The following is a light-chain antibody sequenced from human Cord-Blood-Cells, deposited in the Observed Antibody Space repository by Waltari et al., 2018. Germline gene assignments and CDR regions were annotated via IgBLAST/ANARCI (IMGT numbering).Light chain of an antibody. CDR2: GAS. V-gene: IGKV3-20*01. CDR1: QSVSSSY. CDR3: QQYGSSPRTLT. J-gene: IGKJ4*01. Sequence: EIVLTQSPGTLSLSPGERATLSCRASQSVSSSYLAWYQQKPGQAPRLLIYGASSRATGIPDRFSGGGSGTDFTLTISRLEPEDFAVYYCQQYGSSPRTLTFGGGTKVEIK.